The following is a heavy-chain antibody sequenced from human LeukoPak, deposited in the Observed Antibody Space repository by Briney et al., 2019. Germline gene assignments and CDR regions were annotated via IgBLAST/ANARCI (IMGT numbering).Heavy chain of an antibody. CDR2: IYHSGST. Sequence: SETLSLTCAVYGGSFSGYYWSWIRQPPGKGLEWIGSIYHSGSTYYNPSLKSRVTISVDTSKNQFSLKLSSVTAADTAVYYCARTLGAYYYYYYMDVWGKGTTVTVSS. J-gene: IGHJ6*03. V-gene: IGHV4-34*01. CDR1: GGSFSGYY. D-gene: IGHD7-27*01. CDR3: ARTLGAYYYYYYMDV.